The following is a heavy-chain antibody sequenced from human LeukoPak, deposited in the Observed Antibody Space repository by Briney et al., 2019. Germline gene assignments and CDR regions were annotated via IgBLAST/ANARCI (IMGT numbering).Heavy chain of an antibody. CDR2: YYRSKWYN. Sequence: YYRSKWYNDFAVSVRSRITINPDTSKNQFSLQLSSVTPEDTAVYYCARGFSSGWPGAFDVWGQGTMVTVSS. J-gene: IGHJ3*01. CDR3: ARGFSSGWPGAFDV. D-gene: IGHD6-19*01. V-gene: IGHV6-1*01.